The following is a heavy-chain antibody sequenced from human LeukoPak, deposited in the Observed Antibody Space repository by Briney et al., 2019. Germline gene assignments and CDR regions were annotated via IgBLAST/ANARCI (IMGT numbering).Heavy chain of an antibody. CDR2: TSHDANKK. V-gene: IGHV3-30*04. CDR1: GFTFNNFA. Sequence: PGGSLRLSCAASGFTFNNFAMHWVRQGPGKGLEWVAITSHDANKKNYADSVKGRFTISRDNSKNTLSLQMNSLRAEDTAVYFCAKDLIARGSGSILDSWGQGTLDTVSS. D-gene: IGHD3-10*01. J-gene: IGHJ4*02. CDR3: AKDLIARGSGSILDS.